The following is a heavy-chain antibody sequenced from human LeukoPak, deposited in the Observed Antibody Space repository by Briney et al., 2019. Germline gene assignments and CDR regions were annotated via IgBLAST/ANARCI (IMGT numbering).Heavy chain of an antibody. CDR3: ARDPIGTYYYDSSGSGHGGYFDY. V-gene: IGHV1-2*02. Sequence: ASVKVSCKPSGYTFTDYYLHWVRQAPGQGLEWMGWINPNSGGTNYAQKFQGRVTMTRDTSISTAYMELSRLRSDDTAVYYCARDPIGTYYYDSSGSGHGGYFDYWGQGTLVTVSS. J-gene: IGHJ4*02. CDR2: INPNSGGT. D-gene: IGHD3-22*01. CDR1: GYTFTDYY.